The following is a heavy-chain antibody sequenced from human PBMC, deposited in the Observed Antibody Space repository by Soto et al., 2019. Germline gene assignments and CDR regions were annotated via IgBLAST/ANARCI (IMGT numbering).Heavy chain of an antibody. CDR3: ARAVKYDFWSGYYFNWFDP. J-gene: IGHJ5*02. V-gene: IGHV4-59*01. Sequence: SETLSLTCTVSGGSISSYYWSWIRQPPGKGLEWIGYIYYSGSTNYNPSLKSRVTISVDTSKNQFSLKLSSVTAADTAVYYCARAVKYDFWSGYYFNWFDPWGQGTLVTVSS. CDR1: GGSISSYY. CDR2: IYYSGST. D-gene: IGHD3-3*01.